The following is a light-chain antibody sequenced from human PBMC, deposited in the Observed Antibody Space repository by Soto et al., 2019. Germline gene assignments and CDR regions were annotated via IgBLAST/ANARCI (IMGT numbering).Light chain of an antibody. V-gene: IGKV1-39*01. CDR1: QSFSSY. CDR2: AAS. Sequence: DIQMTQSPSSLSASVGDRVTITCRASQSFSSYLNWYQQKPGKAPKLLIYAASSLQSGVPSRFSGSGVGTDFTLTISSLQPEDFATYYCQQSYSTLLTFGGGTKVEIK. J-gene: IGKJ4*01. CDR3: QQSYSTLLT.